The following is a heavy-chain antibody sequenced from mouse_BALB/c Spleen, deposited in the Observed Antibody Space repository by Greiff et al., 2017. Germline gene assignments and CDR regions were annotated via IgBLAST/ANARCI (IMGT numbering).Heavy chain of an antibody. CDR2: ISSGSSTI. V-gene: IGHV5-17*02. Sequence: EVQLQESGGGLVQPGGSRKLSCAASGFTFSSFGMHWVRQAPEKGLEWVAYISSGSSTIYYADTVKGRFTISRDNPKNTLFLQMTSLRSEDTAMYYCARRYDGAMDYWGQGTSVTVSS. J-gene: IGHJ4*01. CDR1: GFTFSSFG. CDR3: ARRYDGAMDY. D-gene: IGHD2-14*01.